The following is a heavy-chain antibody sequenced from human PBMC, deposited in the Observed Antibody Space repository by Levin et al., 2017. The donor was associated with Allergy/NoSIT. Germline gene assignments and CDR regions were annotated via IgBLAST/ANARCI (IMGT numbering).Heavy chain of an antibody. CDR2: IYYSGST. CDR3: AREGGYEEGAFDI. D-gene: IGHD5-12*01. Sequence: PSETLSLTCTVSGGSISSYYWSWIRQPPGKGLEWIGYIYYSGSTNYNPSLKSRVTISVDTSKNQFSLKLSSVTAADTAVYYCAREGGYEEGAFDIWGQGTMVTVSS. J-gene: IGHJ3*02. V-gene: IGHV4-59*01. CDR1: GGSISSYY.